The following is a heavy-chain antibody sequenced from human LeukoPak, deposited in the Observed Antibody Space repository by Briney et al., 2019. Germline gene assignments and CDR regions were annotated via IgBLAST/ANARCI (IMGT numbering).Heavy chain of an antibody. J-gene: IGHJ4*02. V-gene: IGHV3-48*01. CDR1: GFTFSSYS. D-gene: IGHD4-17*01. Sequence: GGSLRLSCAASGFTFSSYSMNWVRQAPGKGLEWVSYISSSSSTIYYADSVKGRFTISRDNAKNSLYLQMNSLRAEDTAVYYCARDRVYGYGDYFEIYWEYYFDYWGQGTLVTVSS. CDR3: ARDRVYGYGDYFEIYWEYYFDY. CDR2: ISSSSSTI.